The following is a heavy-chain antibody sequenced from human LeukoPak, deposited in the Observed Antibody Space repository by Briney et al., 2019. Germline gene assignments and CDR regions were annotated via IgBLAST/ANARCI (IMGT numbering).Heavy chain of an antibody. D-gene: IGHD2-15*01. CDR3: ARDFSRYCSGGSCYGWYFDL. CDR1: GYTFSNYY. CDR2: INPNGINT. Sequence: ASVKVSCKASGYTFSNYYTHWVRQAPGQGLEWMGIINPNGINTRYAQKFQGRVTMTRDMSTSTVYMELRSLRSEDTAVYYCARDFSRYCSGGSCYGWYFDLWGRGTLVTVSS. V-gene: IGHV1-46*01. J-gene: IGHJ2*01.